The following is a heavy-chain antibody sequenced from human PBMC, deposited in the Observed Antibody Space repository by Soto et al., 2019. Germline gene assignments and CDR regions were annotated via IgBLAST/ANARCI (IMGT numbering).Heavy chain of an antibody. CDR3: ARDPRTINNWVRYFDL. Sequence: GGSLRLSCAASGFTFSSYSMNWVRQAPGKGLEWVSSISSSSSYIYYADSVKGRFTISRDNAKNSLYLQMNSLRAEDTAVYYCARDPRTINNWVRYFDLWGRGTLVTVSS. J-gene: IGHJ2*01. D-gene: IGHD1-1*01. CDR1: GFTFSSYS. V-gene: IGHV3-21*01. CDR2: ISSSSSYI.